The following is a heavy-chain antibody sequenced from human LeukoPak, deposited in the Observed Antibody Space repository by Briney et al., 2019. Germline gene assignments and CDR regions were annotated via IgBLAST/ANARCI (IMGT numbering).Heavy chain of an antibody. CDR2: IIPIFGTA. Sequence: SLKVSSKASGGTFITYAISWVPHAPGQGLEWMGGIIPIFGTANYAQKFQGRVTITADKSTSTAYMELSSLRSEDTAVYYCARTQQLVLRSLLDPWGQGTLVTVSS. CDR1: GGTFITYA. D-gene: IGHD6-13*01. CDR3: ARTQQLVLRSLLDP. V-gene: IGHV1-69*06. J-gene: IGHJ5*02.